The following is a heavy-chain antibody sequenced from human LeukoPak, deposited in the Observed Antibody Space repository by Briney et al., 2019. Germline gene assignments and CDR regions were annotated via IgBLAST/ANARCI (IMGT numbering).Heavy chain of an antibody. J-gene: IGHJ5*02. CDR2: INSDGSST. CDR3: ASSSGGFNWFDP. Sequence: PGGSLRLSSAASGFTFSRYWMHWVRQAPGKGLVWVSRINSDGSSTNYADSVKGRFTISRDNAKNTLYLQMNSLRVEDTAVYYCASSSGGFNWFDPWGQGTLVTVSS. V-gene: IGHV3-74*01. D-gene: IGHD3-22*01. CDR1: GFTFSRYW.